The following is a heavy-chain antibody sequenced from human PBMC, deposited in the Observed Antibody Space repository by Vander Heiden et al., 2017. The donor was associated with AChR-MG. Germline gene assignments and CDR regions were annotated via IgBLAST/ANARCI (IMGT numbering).Heavy chain of an antibody. CDR2: IYSGGNT. V-gene: IGHV3-66*01. J-gene: IGHJ4*02. CDR1: GFTASTSY. Sequence: EVQLVESGGGLVQPGGSLRLSCAVSGFTASTSYMSWVRQAPGKGLEWVSVIYSGGNTYYADSVKGRFTISRDNSKNTLYLQMNSLRDEDTAVYFCARSLGNGVPQNWGQGTLVTVSS. D-gene: IGHD2-8*01. CDR3: ARSLGNGVPQN.